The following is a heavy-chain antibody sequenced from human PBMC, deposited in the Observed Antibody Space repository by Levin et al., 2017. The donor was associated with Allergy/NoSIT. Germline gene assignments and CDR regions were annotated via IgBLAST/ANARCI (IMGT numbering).Heavy chain of an antibody. CDR1: GYSFTNYW. D-gene: IGHD3-10*01. V-gene: IGHV5-51*01. CDR3: VRHPGKIYHALDY. CDR2: IYPGDSDT. J-gene: IGHJ4*02. Sequence: GGSLRLSCKASGYSFTNYWIAWVRQMPGKGLEWMGIIYPGDSDTRYSPSFRGQVTISADKSINTAYLQWSSLKASDTAIYYCVRHPGKIYHALDYWGQGILVTVSS.